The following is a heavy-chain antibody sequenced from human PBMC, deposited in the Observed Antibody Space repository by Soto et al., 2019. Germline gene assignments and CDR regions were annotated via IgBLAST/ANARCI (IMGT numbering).Heavy chain of an antibody. CDR2: ISSNGGST. CDR3: VKDRELGPAGGPHWFDP. D-gene: IGHD3-10*01. Sequence: GGSLRLSCSASGFTFSSYAMHWVRQAPGKGLEYVSAISSNGGSTYYADSVKGRFTISRDNSKNTLYLQMSSLRAEDTAVYYCVKDRELGPAGGPHWFDPWGQGTLVTVSS. J-gene: IGHJ5*02. CDR1: GFTFSSYA. V-gene: IGHV3-64D*08.